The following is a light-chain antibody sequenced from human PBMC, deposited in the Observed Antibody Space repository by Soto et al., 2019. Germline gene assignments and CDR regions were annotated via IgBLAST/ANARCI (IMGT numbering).Light chain of an antibody. Sequence: HAPATLAVSPEERATLSYRPSLRVSSYFAWYQQQPGHPPGHIIYGTSTRATGIPARFSGSGSRTDFTLSIRSLQAEYFAVYYCQEHNNLSRQLGQGTILDIK. J-gene: IGKJ1*01. V-gene: IGKV3-15*01. CDR2: GTS. CDR1: LRVSSY. CDR3: QEHNNLSRQ.